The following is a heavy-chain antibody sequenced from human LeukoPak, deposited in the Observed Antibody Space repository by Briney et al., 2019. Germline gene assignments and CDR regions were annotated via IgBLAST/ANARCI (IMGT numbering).Heavy chain of an antibody. Sequence: GASVKVSCKASGYTFTSYDINRVRQATGQGLEWMGWMNPNSGNTGYAQKFQGRVTMTRNTSISTAYMELSSLRSEDTAVYYCARATTYDYVWGTYRYIDYWGQGTLVTVSS. CDR2: MNPNSGNT. V-gene: IGHV1-8*01. CDR3: ARATTYDYVWGTYRYIDY. D-gene: IGHD3-16*02. J-gene: IGHJ4*02. CDR1: GYTFTSYD.